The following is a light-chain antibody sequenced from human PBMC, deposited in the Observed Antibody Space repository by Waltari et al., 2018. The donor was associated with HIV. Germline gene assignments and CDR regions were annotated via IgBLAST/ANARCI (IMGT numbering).Light chain of an antibody. CDR2: AAS. Sequence: DIQMTQSSSSLSASVGVRVTITCRASQGIRNDLSCYHQKPGNAPKRLIYAASSLQSGVPSRFSGSGSGTEFTLTISSLQPEDFATHYCLQLNSYPLTFGGRTKVEIK. CDR1: QGIRND. J-gene: IGKJ4*01. CDR3: LQLNSYPLT. V-gene: IGKV1-17*01.